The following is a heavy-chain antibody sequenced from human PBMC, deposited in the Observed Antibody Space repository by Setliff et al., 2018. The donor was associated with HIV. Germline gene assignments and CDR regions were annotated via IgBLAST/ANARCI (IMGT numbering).Heavy chain of an antibody. V-gene: IGHV4-59*02. CDR3: ARATFGSTSSGINYYMDV. CDR2: IYYDGTT. Sequence: PSETLSLTCTVSGGSVSGYFWSWIRQPPGRGLEWIGYIYYDGTTNSNPSLKSRVTILVTTSKNQFSLKLSSVTAADTALYFCARATFGSTSSGINYYMDVWGKGTTVT. J-gene: IGHJ6*03. CDR1: GGSVSGYF. D-gene: IGHD3-10*01.